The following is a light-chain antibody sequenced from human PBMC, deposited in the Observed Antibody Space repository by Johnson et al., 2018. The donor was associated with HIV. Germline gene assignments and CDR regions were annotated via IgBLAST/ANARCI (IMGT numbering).Light chain of an antibody. Sequence: QSVLTQPPSVSAAPGQKVTISCSGSSSNIGNNYVSWYQQLPGTAPKLLIYENNKRPSGIPDRLSGSKSATSATLGITGLPTGDEADYYCGTWHSSLNGYEFGSGTKVTVL. J-gene: IGLJ1*01. CDR3: GTWHSSLNGYE. CDR1: SSNIGNNY. CDR2: ENN. V-gene: IGLV1-51*02.